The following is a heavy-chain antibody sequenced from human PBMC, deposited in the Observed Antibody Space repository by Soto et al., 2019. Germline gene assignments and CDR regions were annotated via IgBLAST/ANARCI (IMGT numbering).Heavy chain of an antibody. Sequence: EVQLLESGGGLVQPRGSLRLPCAASGFTFSSFAMSWVRQAPGKGLEWVSSISGSGGGTYYADSVKGRFTISRDNSKNTLYLQMNSLTAEDTAVYYCAKNYYFDNWGQGTLVTVSS. V-gene: IGHV3-23*01. CDR2: ISGSGGGT. CDR1: GFTFSSFA. J-gene: IGHJ4*02. CDR3: AKNYYFDN.